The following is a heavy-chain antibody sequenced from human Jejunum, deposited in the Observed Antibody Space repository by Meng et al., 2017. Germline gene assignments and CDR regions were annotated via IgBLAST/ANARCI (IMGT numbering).Heavy chain of an antibody. CDR2: IKSDGTI. V-gene: IGHV3-74*03. CDR3: AKSGYSTSRFDP. Sequence: RRVESGGDLVKPGGSLRLAGAASGFTFSSSWMYWVRQAPGKGLVWVSRIKSDGTITYADSVKGRFTMSRDNAKNTVFLQMNSLRADDTAMYYCAKSGYSTSRFDPWGQGTLVTVSS. J-gene: IGHJ5*02. CDR1: GFTFSSSW. D-gene: IGHD6-13*01.